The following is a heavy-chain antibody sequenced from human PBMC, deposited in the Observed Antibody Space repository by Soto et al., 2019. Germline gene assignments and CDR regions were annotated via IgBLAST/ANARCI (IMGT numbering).Heavy chain of an antibody. J-gene: IGHJ6*02. CDR3: AKDLLTRYYYYGMDV. D-gene: IGHD1-26*01. V-gene: IGHV3-23*01. CDR2: ISGSGGST. CDR1: GFTFSSYA. Sequence: AGGSLRLSCAASGFTFSSYAMSWVRQAPGKGLEWVSAISGSGGSTYYADSVKGRFTISRDNSKNTLYLQMNSLRAEDTSVYYCAKDLLTRYYYYGMDVWGQGTTVTVSS.